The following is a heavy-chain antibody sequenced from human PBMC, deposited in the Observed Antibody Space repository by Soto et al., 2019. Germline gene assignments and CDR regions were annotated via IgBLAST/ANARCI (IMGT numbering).Heavy chain of an antibody. CDR3: ARDGSIVGATSYYGMDV. D-gene: IGHD1-26*01. J-gene: IGHJ6*02. CDR2: ISSSSSYI. Sequence: PGGSLRLYCAASGFTFSSYSMNWVRQAPGKGLEWVSSISSSSSYIYYADSVKGRFTISRDNAKNSLYLQMNSLRAEDTAVYYCARDGSIVGATSYYGMDVWGQGTTVTV. CDR1: GFTFSSYS. V-gene: IGHV3-21*01.